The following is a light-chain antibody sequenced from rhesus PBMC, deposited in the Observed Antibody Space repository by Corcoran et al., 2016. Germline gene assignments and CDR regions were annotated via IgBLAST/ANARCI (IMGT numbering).Light chain of an antibody. CDR1: QGISTY. V-gene: IGKV1-43*02. CDR2: AAS. Sequence: DIQMTQSPSSLSASVGDRVTITCRASQGISTYLNWYQQKPGKAPKRLIYAASSLESGVPSRFSCSGSGTDFTLTISSLLPEDFATYYCLQYNSDPYSFGQGTKVEIK. CDR3: LQYNSDPYS. J-gene: IGKJ2*01.